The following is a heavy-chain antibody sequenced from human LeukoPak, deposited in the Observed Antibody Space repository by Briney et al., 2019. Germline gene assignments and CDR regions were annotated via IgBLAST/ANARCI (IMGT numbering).Heavy chain of an antibody. CDR1: GFTFSSYS. V-gene: IGHV3-48*04. J-gene: IGHJ4*02. CDR3: ARGTITTVTDS. D-gene: IGHD4-17*01. Sequence: GGSLRLSCAASGFTFSSYSMNWVRQAPGKGLEWVSYTSSSSSTIYYADSVKGRFTISRDNAKNTLYLQMNSLRAEDTAVYYCARGTITTVTDSWGPGTLVTVSS. CDR2: TSSSSSTI.